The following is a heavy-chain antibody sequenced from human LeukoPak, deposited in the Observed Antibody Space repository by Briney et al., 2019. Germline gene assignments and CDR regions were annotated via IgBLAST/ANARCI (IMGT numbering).Heavy chain of an antibody. CDR3: ARVVCGGDCYSPLYYYYGMDV. J-gene: IGHJ6*02. CDR1: GGTFSSYA. Sequence: SVKVSCKASGGTFSSYAISWVRQAPGQGLEWMGRIIPILGIANYAQKFQGRVTITADKSTSTAYMELSSLRSEDTAVYYCARVVCGGDCYSPLYYYYGMDVWGQGTTVTVSS. V-gene: IGHV1-69*04. CDR2: IIPILGIA. D-gene: IGHD2-21*02.